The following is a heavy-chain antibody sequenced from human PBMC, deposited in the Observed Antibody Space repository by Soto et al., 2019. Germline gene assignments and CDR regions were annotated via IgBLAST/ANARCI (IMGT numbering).Heavy chain of an antibody. Sequence: GGSLRLSCAASGFTFSSYAMHWVRQAPGKGLEWVAVISYDGSSKYYADSVKGRFTISRDNSKNTLYLQMNSLRAEDTAVYYCARSGWEQLPPWSYYYGMDVWGQGTTVTVSS. J-gene: IGHJ6*02. V-gene: IGHV3-30-3*01. CDR3: ARSGWEQLPPWSYYYGMDV. D-gene: IGHD6-13*01. CDR2: ISYDGSSK. CDR1: GFTFSSYA.